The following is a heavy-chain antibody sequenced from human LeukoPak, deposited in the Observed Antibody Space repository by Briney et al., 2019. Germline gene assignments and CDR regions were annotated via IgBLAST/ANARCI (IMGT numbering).Heavy chain of an antibody. J-gene: IGHJ5*02. CDR1: GGSISSGSYY. CDR3: ARGTYYDFWSGYTNWFDP. V-gene: IGHV4-61*02. CDR2: IYTSGST. Sequence: SQTLSLTCTVSGGSISSGSYYWSWIRQPAGKGLEWIGRIYTSGSTNYNPSLKSRVTISVDTSKNQFSLKLSSVTAADTAVYYCARGTYYDFWSGYTNWFDPWGQGTLVTVSS. D-gene: IGHD3-3*01.